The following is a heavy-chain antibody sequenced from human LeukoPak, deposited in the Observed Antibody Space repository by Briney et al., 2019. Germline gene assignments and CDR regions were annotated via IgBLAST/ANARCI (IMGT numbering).Heavy chain of an antibody. V-gene: IGHV4-39*07. J-gene: IGHJ6*03. D-gene: IGHD5-12*01. CDR2: IYYSGTT. CDR1: GGSISSSSYY. CDR3: ARGAGYSREVNYYHYMDV. Sequence: SETLSLTCIVSGGSISSSSYYWGWIRQPPGKGLEWIGSIYYSGTTSYNPSLESRVTISMETSNNQVSLNLNSVTAADTAVYYCARGAGYSREVNYYHYMDVWGKGTTVTVSS.